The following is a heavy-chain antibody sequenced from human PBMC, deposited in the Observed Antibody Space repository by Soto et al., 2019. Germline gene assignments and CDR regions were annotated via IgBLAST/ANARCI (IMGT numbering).Heavy chain of an antibody. CDR1: GFTFSSFA. D-gene: IGHD5-12*01. CDR2: ISAGGGTT. J-gene: IGHJ6*02. Sequence: GGSLRLSCAASGFTFSSFAISWVRQAPGKGLEWVSAISAGGGTTHYADSVKGRFTISRDNSKNTLYLQMNSLRAEDTAVYFCAKDRSGYEIYYFGMDVWGQGTTVTVSS. CDR3: AKDRSGYEIYYFGMDV. V-gene: IGHV3-23*01.